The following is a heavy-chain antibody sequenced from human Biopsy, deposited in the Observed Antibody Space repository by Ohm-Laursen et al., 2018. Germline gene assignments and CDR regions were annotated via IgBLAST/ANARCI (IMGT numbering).Heavy chain of an antibody. J-gene: IGHJ4*02. CDR3: ERGRLRAVARFDY. D-gene: IGHD6-19*01. Sequence: TLSLTCAVYGGSFSGYYWSWIRQPPGKGLVWIGEINHSGSTNYNPSLKSRITISVDTSKNQFSLKLSSVTAADTAVYYCERGRLRAVARFDYWGQGTLVTVSS. CDR2: INHSGST. V-gene: IGHV4-34*01. CDR1: GGSFSGYY.